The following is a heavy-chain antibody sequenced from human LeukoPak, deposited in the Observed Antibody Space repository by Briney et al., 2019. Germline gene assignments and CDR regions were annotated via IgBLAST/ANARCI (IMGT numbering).Heavy chain of an antibody. CDR2: IIPILGIA. CDR1: GGTISSYA. D-gene: IGHD5-12*01. Sequence: ASVKVSCKASGGTISSYAISWVRQAPGQGLEWMGRIIPILGIANYAQKFQGRVTITADKSTSTAYMELSSLRSEDTAVYYCARDQKGYSGYGPDAFDIWGQGTMVTVSS. V-gene: IGHV1-69*04. J-gene: IGHJ3*02. CDR3: ARDQKGYSGYGPDAFDI.